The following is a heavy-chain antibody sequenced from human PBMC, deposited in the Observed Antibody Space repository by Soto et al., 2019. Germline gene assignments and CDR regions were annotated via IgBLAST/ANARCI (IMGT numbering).Heavy chain of an antibody. Sequence: EVQLLQSGGGLVQPGGSLTLSCGVSGFPFAPSTMSWVRQAPGKGLEWVSTISVSVGSTYSADSVQGRFTVSSDISDNTLFLRMTSLTADDTAVYFCAKDRPLAARLLLYFDHWGQGALVTVSS. J-gene: IGHJ4*02. D-gene: IGHD6-6*01. CDR1: GFPFAPST. V-gene: IGHV3-23*01. CDR3: AKDRPLAARLLLYFDH. CDR2: ISVSVGST.